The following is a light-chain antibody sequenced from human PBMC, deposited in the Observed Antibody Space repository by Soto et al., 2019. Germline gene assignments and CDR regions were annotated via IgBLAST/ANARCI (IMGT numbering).Light chain of an antibody. CDR1: QSISNY. V-gene: IGKV1-39*01. CDR3: EQSYSTPHT. Sequence: DIQLTQSPSSLSASVGGRVTITCRASQSISNYLNWYQQEPGRAPKLLIDAASRLQVGVPSRFRGSGSVTDFTLAISSLQPEDSVTYYGEQSYSTPHTVGGGTKVEIK. CDR2: AAS. J-gene: IGKJ4*01.